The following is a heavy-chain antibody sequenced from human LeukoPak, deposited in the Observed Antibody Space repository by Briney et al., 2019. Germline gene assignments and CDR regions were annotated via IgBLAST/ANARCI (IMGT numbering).Heavy chain of an antibody. D-gene: IGHD3-22*01. CDR1: GFTFSNYG. CDR2: MQYDGSDK. J-gene: IGHJ4*02. CDR3: AKDSYYDSSGYNDY. Sequence: GGSLRLSCAASGFTFSNYGIHWVRQAPGKGLEWVTFMQYDGSDKFYADSVKGRFTISRDNSKNTVYLQMNSLRTEDTAVFFCAKDSYYDSSGYNDYWGQGTLVTVSS. V-gene: IGHV3-30*02.